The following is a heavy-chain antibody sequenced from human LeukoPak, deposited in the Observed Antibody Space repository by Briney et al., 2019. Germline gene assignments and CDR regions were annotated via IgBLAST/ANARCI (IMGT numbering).Heavy chain of an antibody. CDR3: ARDGRGLGFYYYYMDV. J-gene: IGHJ6*03. V-gene: IGHV4-30-4*07. CDR2: IYYSGST. Sequence: SQTLSLTCVVSGGSISSDGQSWSWIRQAPGKGLEWIGIIYYSGSTYYNPSLKSRGTISVDTSKNQFSLKVTSVTAADTAVYYCARDGRGLGFYYYYMDVWGKGTTVTVSS. CDR1: GGSISSDGQS.